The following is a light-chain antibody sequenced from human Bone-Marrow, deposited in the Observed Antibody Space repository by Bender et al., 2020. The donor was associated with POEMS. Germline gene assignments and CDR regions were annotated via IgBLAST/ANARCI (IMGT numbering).Light chain of an antibody. J-gene: IGLJ2*01. CDR2: DIS. CDR3: SSYTTSSTVA. V-gene: IGLV2-14*01. Sequence: QSALTQPASVSGSPGQSITISCTGTSSDVGGYNFVSWYQQYPGKVPKLMIHDISNRPSGVSTRFSGSKSGNTASLTISGLQAEDEADYYCSSYTTSSTVAFGGGTKVTVL. CDR1: SSDVGGYNF.